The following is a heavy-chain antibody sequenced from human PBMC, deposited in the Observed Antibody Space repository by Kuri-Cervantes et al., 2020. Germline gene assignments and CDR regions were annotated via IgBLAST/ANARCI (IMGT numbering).Heavy chain of an antibody. CDR3: ASTLRDYYDSSGYYARPLDY. V-gene: IGHV1-2*02. CDR1: GYTFTGYY. J-gene: IGHJ4*02. D-gene: IGHD3-22*01. Sequence: ASVKVSCKASGYTFTGYYMHWVRQAPGQGLEWMGWINPNSGGTNYAQKFQGRVTMTRDTSISTAYMELSSLRSEDTAVYYCASTLRDYYDSSGYYARPLDYWGQGTLVTVSS. CDR2: INPNSGGT.